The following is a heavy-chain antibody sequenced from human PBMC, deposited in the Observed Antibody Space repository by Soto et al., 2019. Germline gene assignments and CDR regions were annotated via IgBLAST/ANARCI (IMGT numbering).Heavy chain of an antibody. Sequence: ASVKVSCKASGYTFTSYVINWVRQATGQGLEWMGGFDPEDGETIYAQKFQGRVTMTEDTSTDTAYMELNSLRPDDTAMYYCARDGVSSTEYTWNYGTYFDYWGQGALVTVSS. J-gene: IGHJ4*02. V-gene: IGHV1-24*01. CDR2: FDPEDGET. CDR1: GYTFTSYV. D-gene: IGHD1-7*01. CDR3: ARDGVSSTEYTWNYGTYFDY.